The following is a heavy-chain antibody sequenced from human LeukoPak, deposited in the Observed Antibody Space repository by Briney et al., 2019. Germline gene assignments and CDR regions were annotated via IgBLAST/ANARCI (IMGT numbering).Heavy chain of an antibody. V-gene: IGHV1-18*01. CDR3: ARGGRWIIVVVPAYFDY. Sequence: ASVKVSCKASGYTFTSYGISWVRQAPGQGLEWMGWISAYNGNTNYAQKLQGRVTMTTDTSTSTAYMELRSLRSDDTAVYYCARGGRWIIVVVPAYFDYWGQGTLVTVSS. D-gene: IGHD2-2*01. J-gene: IGHJ4*02. CDR1: GYTFTSYG. CDR2: ISAYNGNT.